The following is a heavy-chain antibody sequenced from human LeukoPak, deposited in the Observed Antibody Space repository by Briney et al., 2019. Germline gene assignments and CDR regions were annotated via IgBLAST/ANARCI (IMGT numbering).Heavy chain of an antibody. CDR2: IYSGGST. CDR1: GFTVSSNY. CDR3: AKDNERKRFDY. J-gene: IGHJ4*02. D-gene: IGHD1-1*01. Sequence: PGGSLRLSCAASGFTVSSNYMSWVRQAPGKGLEWVSVIYSGGSTYYADSVKGRFTISRDNSKNTLYLQMNSLRAEDTAVYYCAKDNERKRFDYWGQGTLVTVSS. V-gene: IGHV3-53*01.